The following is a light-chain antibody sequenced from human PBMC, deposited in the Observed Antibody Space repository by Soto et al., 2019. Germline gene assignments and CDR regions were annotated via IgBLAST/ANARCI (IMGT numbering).Light chain of an antibody. CDR2: DAS. Sequence: EIVLTQSPVTLSLSPGEGATLSCKASQSIDTNLGWYQQKPGQVPRLLIYDASLRATGIPARFSGSGSGTEFTLTISSLQSEDFAVYYCQQYNNWPRTFGQGTKVDI. CDR3: QQYNNWPRT. J-gene: IGKJ1*01. CDR1: QSIDTN. V-gene: IGKV3D-15*01.